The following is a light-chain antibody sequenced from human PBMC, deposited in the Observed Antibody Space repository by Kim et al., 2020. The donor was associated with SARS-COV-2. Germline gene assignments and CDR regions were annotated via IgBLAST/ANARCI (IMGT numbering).Light chain of an antibody. CDR2: DAS. J-gene: IGKJ5*01. V-gene: IGKV3-11*01. CDR3: QHRGNWPT. Sequence: SLSPGETATLSCRASQSVRTYLVWYQQKPAQVPRLLIYDASNRATGIPARFSGSGSGTDFTLTISSLEPEDFAVYYCQHRGNWPTFGQGTRLEIK. CDR1: QSVRTY.